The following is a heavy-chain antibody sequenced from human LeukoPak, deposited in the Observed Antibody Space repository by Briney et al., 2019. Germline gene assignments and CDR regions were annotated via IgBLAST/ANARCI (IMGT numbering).Heavy chain of an antibody. CDR3: VGESSGTVVRGIAWAWFGL. V-gene: IGHV3-7*05. CDR2: IKQDGSEK. CDR1: GFTFSNYA. D-gene: IGHD3-10*01. J-gene: IGHJ5*02. Sequence: GGSLRLSCVASGFTFSNYAMTWVRQAPGKGLEWVANIKQDGSEKYFVDSVRGRFTISRDDARDSLYLQMNSLRAADTAVYYCVGESSGTVVRGIAWAWFGLWGQGTLVTVSS.